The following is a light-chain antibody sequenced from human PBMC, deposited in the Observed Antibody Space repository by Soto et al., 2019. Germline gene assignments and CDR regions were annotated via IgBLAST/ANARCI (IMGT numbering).Light chain of an antibody. J-gene: IGKJ1*01. CDR3: QQYNSYSWT. CDR2: KAS. V-gene: IGKV1-5*03. Sequence: DIQMTQSPSTLSASVGDRVTITCRASQSISSWLAWYQQKPGKAPKLLIYKASSLESGVPPRFSGSGSGTEFTLTISSLQPDDFATYSCQQYNSYSWTFGQGTKVEIK. CDR1: QSISSW.